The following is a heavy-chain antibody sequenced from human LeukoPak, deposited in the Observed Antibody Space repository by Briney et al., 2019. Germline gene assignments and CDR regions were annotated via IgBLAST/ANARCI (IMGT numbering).Heavy chain of an antibody. J-gene: IGHJ4*02. V-gene: IGHV1-69*13. CDR1: GGTFSSYA. CDR2: IIPIFGTA. Sequence: SVKVSCQASGGTFSSYAISWVRQATGQGLEWMGGIIPIFGTANYAQKFQGRVTITADESTSTAYMELSSLRSEDTAVYYCAREAYSSGIGYWGQGTLVTVSS. CDR3: AREAYSSGIGY. D-gene: IGHD6-19*01.